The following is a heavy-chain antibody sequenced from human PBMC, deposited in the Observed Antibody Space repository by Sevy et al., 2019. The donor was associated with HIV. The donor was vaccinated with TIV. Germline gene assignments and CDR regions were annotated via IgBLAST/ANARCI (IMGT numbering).Heavy chain of an antibody. D-gene: IGHD2-15*01. CDR1: GGSISSYY. V-gene: IGHV4-59*01. J-gene: IGHJ5*02. Sequence: SETLSLTCTVSGGSISSYYWSWIRQPPGKGLEWIGYIYYSGSTNYNPSLKSRVTISVDTSKNQFSLKLSSVTAADTAVYYCARGIAPTVVAATPFFFGWFDPWGQGTLVTVSS. CDR2: IYYSGST. CDR3: ARGIAPTVVAATPFFFGWFDP.